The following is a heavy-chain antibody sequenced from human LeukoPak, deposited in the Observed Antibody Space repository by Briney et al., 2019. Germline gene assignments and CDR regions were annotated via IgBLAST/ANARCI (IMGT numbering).Heavy chain of an antibody. CDR1: GFTFSSYS. CDR3: ARDLANHAFYDFWSGPN. V-gene: IGHV3-21*01. Sequence: GGSLRLSCAASGFTFSSYSMNWVRQAPGKGLEWVSFISGTGSHIYYADSVKGRFTISRDNAKNALFLQLNSLGTEDTAVYYCARDLANHAFYDFWSGPNWGQGTLVTVSS. CDR2: ISGTGSHI. J-gene: IGHJ4*02. D-gene: IGHD3-3*01.